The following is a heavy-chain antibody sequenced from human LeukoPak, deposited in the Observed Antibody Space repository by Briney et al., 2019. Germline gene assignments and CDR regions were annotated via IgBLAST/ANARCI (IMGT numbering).Heavy chain of an antibody. CDR3: ARPAYSGRSDGFDI. Sequence: GESLKISCKASGSRFTNYWIGWVRQTPGKGLEWMGIIYPGDSDTRYSPSFQGQVTISADKSISTAYLQWSSLTASDTAMYYCARPAYSGRSDGFDIWGQGTMVTVSS. CDR2: IYPGDSDT. CDR1: GSRFTNYW. D-gene: IGHD1-26*01. J-gene: IGHJ3*02. V-gene: IGHV5-51*01.